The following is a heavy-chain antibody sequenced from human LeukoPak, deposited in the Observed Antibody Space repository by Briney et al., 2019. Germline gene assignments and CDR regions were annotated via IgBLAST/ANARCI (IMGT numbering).Heavy chain of an antibody. Sequence: SETLSLTCTVSGGSISSYYWSWIRQPPGKGLEWIGYIYYSGSTNYNPSLKSRVTISVDTSKNQFSLKLSSVTAADTAVYYCARDRGRGSGWYDYWGQGTLVTASS. V-gene: IGHV4-59*01. CDR3: ARDRGRGSGWYDY. J-gene: IGHJ4*02. D-gene: IGHD6-19*01. CDR2: IYYSGST. CDR1: GGSISSYY.